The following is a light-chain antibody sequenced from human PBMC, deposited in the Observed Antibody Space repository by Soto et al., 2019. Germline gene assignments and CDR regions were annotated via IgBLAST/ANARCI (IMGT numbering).Light chain of an antibody. CDR3: QQYYSTRT. V-gene: IGKV4-1*01. CDR1: QSVLYSSNNKNY. J-gene: IGKJ1*01. Sequence: DIVMTQSPDSLAVSLGERATINCKSSQSVLYSSNNKNYLAWYQQKPGQPPKLLIYWASTRESGVPDRFSGSASGTDFTLTISSLQAEDVAVYYCQQYYSTRTLGQGTKVEIK. CDR2: WAS.